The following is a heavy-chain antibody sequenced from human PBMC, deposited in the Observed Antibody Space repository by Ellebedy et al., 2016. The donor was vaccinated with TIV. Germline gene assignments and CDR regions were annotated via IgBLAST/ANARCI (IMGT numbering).Heavy chain of an antibody. V-gene: IGHV5-51*01. Sequence: GESLKISCQASGYNFTHYWNAWVRHTPGKGLEFMGIIWPGGSDTKYSPSFQGQVTISVDKSINPTYLQWNSLKASDTAMYYCATSLSALEPWGQGTLVTVSS. D-gene: IGHD2/OR15-2a*01. CDR2: IWPGGSDT. CDR3: ATSLSALEP. J-gene: IGHJ5*02. CDR1: GYNFTHYW.